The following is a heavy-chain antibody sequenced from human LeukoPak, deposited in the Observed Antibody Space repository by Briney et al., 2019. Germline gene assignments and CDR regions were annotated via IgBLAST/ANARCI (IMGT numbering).Heavy chain of an antibody. J-gene: IGHJ4*02. V-gene: IGHV4-59*01. CDR1: GGPISSYY. Sequence: SETLSLTCTVSGGPISSYYWSWIRQPPGKGLEWIGYIYYSGSTNYNPSLKSRVIISVDMSKNQFSLKLSSVTAADTAVYYCARMISSGSMAIVYWGQGTLVTVSS. CDR3: ARMISSGSMAIVY. D-gene: IGHD6-19*01. CDR2: IYYSGST.